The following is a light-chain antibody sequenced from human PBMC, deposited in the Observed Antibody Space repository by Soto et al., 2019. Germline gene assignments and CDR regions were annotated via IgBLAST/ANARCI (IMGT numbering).Light chain of an antibody. CDR1: QGVSGY. V-gene: IGKV3-15*01. J-gene: IGKJ1*01. CDR3: LQHDSWPWT. CDR2: RIF. Sequence: EMVMTQSPGTLSVFPGETVTLSCRASQGVSGYLDWFHQKPGQAPRLVLLRIFTRAIGVPARFSGSGSGTEFTLTISGLQSEDSGVYYCLQHDSWPWTFGRGTKVDIK.